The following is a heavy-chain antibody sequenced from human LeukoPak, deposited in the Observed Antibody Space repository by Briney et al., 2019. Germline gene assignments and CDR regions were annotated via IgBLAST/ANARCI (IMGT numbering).Heavy chain of an antibody. J-gene: IGHJ3*02. CDR3: ARDLGIARLAFDI. CDR2: IYYSGST. V-gene: IGHV4-59*01. D-gene: IGHD1-26*01. Sequence: SETLSLTCTVSGGSISSYYWSWIRQPPGKGLEWIGYIYYSGSTNHNPSLKSRVTISVDTSKNQFSLKLSSVTAADTAVYYCARDLGIARLAFDIWGQGTMVTVSS. CDR1: GGSISSYY.